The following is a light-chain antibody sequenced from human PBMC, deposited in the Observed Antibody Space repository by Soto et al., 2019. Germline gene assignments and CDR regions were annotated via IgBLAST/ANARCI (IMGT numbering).Light chain of an antibody. CDR1: QSVSSY. J-gene: IGKJ2*01. CDR2: DAS. CDR3: QQRSNWPSMYT. V-gene: IGKV3-11*01. Sequence: EIVLTQSPATLSLSPGERATLSCRASQSVSSYLAWYQQKPGQAPRLLIYDASHRATGIPARFSGSGSETDFTLTISSLEPEDFAVYYCQQRSNWPSMYTFGQGTKLELK.